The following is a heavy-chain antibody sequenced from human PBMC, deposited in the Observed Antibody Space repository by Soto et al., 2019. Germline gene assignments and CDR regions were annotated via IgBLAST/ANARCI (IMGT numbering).Heavy chain of an antibody. V-gene: IGHV4-34*01. CDR1: GGSFSGYY. CDR3: ARLPLGYCSSTSCPRDDY. Sequence: PSETLSLTCAVYGGSFSGYYWSWIRQPPGKGLEWIGEINHSGSTNYNPSLKSRVTISVDTSKNQLSLKLSSVTAADTAVYYCARLPLGYCSSTSCPRDDYWGQGTLVTVSS. J-gene: IGHJ4*02. CDR2: INHSGST. D-gene: IGHD2-2*01.